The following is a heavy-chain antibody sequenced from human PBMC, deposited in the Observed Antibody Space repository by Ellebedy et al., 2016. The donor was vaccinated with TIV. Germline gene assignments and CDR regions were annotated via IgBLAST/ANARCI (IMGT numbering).Heavy chain of an antibody. CDR1: GFAFSSRW. V-gene: IGHV3-74*03. CDR3: GRDDRYGLDV. Sequence: PGGSLRLSCVASGFAFSSRWIPWVRQAPGQGLVWVSHINRDGSSPTYADSVEGRFTISRDNAKDTLYLQMKSLRAEDTAVYYCGRDDRYGLDVWGQGTTVIVSS. CDR2: INRDGSSP. J-gene: IGHJ6*02.